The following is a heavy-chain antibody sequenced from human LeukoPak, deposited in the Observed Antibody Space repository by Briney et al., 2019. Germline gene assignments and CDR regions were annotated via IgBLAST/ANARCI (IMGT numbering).Heavy chain of an antibody. Sequence: GSLLLSCAASGFPFSSYAMSWVRQAPGKGLEWVSAISGSGGSTYYADSVKGRFTISRDNSKNTLYLQMNSLRAGDTAVYYCAKCRAAAGYGMDVWGQGTTVTVSS. CDR3: AKCRAAAGYGMDV. V-gene: IGHV3-23*01. CDR2: ISGSGGST. D-gene: IGHD6-13*01. J-gene: IGHJ6*02. CDR1: GFPFSSYA.